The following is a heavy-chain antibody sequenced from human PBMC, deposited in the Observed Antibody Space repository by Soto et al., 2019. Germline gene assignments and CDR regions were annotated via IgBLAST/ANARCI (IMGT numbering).Heavy chain of an antibody. CDR3: ARDSPPVDY. Sequence: GASVKVCCKAPGDTFTSYGISWVRQAPGQGLEWMGWISAYNGNTNYAQKLQGRVTMTTDTSTSTAYMELRSLRSDATAAYYCARDSPPVDYWGQGTLVTVSS. J-gene: IGHJ4*02. CDR1: GDTFTSYG. V-gene: IGHV1-18*01. CDR2: ISAYNGNT.